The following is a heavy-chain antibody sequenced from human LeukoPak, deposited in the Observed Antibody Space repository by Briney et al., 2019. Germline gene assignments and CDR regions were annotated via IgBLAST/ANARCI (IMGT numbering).Heavy chain of an antibody. Sequence: SETLSLTCTVSGGSISSSSHYWGWIRQPPGKGLEWIGSIYHSGSTYYNPSLKSRVTISVDTSKNQFSLKLSSVTAADTAVYYCARVLGYCSGGSCYGYFDYWGQGTLVTVSS. V-gene: IGHV4-39*07. CDR2: IYHSGST. CDR1: GGSISSSSHY. J-gene: IGHJ4*02. CDR3: ARVLGYCSGGSCYGYFDY. D-gene: IGHD2-15*01.